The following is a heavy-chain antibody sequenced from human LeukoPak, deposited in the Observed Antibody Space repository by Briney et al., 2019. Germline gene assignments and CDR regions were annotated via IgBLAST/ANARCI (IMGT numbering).Heavy chain of an antibody. CDR3: ARAGPYCSGGSCYSRWFDP. J-gene: IGHJ5*02. CDR2: INPNSGGT. V-gene: IGHV1-2*02. D-gene: IGHD2-15*01. CDR1: GYTFTGYY. Sequence: ASVKVSCKASGYTFTGYYMHWVRQAPGQGLEWMGWINPNSGGTNYAQKFQGRVTMTRDTSISTAYMELSRLRSDDTAVYYCARAGPYCSGGSCYSRWFDPWGQGTLVTVSS.